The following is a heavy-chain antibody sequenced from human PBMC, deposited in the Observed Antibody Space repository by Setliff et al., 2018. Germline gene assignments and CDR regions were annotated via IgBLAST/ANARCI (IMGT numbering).Heavy chain of an antibody. D-gene: IGHD6-19*01. Sequence: GESLKISCAASGFTFTNYWINWVRQAPGKGLEWVANIKQDESEKHYVGSVKGRFTISRDNARNSVYLQMNSLRAEDAAVYYCATSDWYAALDHWGQGTLVTVSS. CDR1: GFTFTNYW. V-gene: IGHV3-7*01. J-gene: IGHJ4*02. CDR3: ATSDWYAALDH. CDR2: IKQDESEK.